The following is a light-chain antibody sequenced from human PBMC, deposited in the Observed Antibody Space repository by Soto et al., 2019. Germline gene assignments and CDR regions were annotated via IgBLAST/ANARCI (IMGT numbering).Light chain of an antibody. CDR1: QSISSY. J-gene: IGKJ2*02. CDR2: AAS. CDR3: QQSYSTPRT. Sequence: DIPMTQSPSSLSASVGDRVTITCRASQSISSYLNWYQQKPGKAPKLLIYAASSLQSGVPSRFSGRGSGTDCTLTISSLQPEDFATYYCQQSYSTPRTFGQGTQLEIK. V-gene: IGKV1-39*01.